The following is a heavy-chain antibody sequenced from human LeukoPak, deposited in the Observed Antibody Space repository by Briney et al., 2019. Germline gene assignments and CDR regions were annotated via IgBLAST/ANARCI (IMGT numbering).Heavy chain of an antibody. CDR3: ARGEYLPGFDY. CDR1: GGSISSYY. J-gene: IGHJ4*02. V-gene: IGHV4-59*12. Sequence: SETLSLTCTVSGGSISSYYWSWIRQPPGKGLEWIGYIYYSGSTNYNPSLKSRVTISVDTSKNQFSLKLSSVTAADTAVYYCARGEYLPGFDYWGQGTLVTVSS. D-gene: IGHD2/OR15-2a*01. CDR2: IYYSGST.